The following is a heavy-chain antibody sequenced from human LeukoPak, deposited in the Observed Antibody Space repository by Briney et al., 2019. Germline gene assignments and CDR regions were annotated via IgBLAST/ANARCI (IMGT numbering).Heavy chain of an antibody. CDR2: IYSGGST. CDR3: ARDKGTSYLSSFDY. D-gene: IGHD6-6*01. Sequence: PGGSLRLSCAASEFTVSSNYMSWVRQAPGKGLEWVSIIYSGGSTFYADSVKGRFTISRDNSKNTLYLQMNSLRAADTAVYYCARDKGTSYLSSFDYWGQGTLVTVSS. V-gene: IGHV3-53*05. CDR1: EFTVSSNY. J-gene: IGHJ4*02.